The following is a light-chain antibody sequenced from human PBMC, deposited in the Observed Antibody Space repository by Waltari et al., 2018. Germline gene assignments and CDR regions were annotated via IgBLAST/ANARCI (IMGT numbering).Light chain of an antibody. Sequence: EIVLTQSPGTLSLSPGERATLSCRASQSVTTTYLAWYQQKHGQAPRLLIYGASIRATGIPYRFSGSGSGTEFSLTISRLEPEDVAVYDCQQYCSSLPLTFGGGTKLGIK. CDR3: QQYCSSLPLT. J-gene: IGKJ4*01. CDR1: QSVTTTY. CDR2: GAS. V-gene: IGKV3-20*01.